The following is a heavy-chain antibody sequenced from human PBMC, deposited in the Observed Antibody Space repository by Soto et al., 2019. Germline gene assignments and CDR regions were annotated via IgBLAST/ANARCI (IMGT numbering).Heavy chain of an antibody. D-gene: IGHD1-26*01. Sequence: ESGGGVVQPGRSLRLSCAASGFTFSSYGMHWVRQAPGKGLEWVAVISYDGSNKYYADSVKGRFTISRDNSKNTLYLQMNSLRAEDTAVYYCAKDSGRELSSSDYWGQGTLVTVSS. CDR2: ISYDGSNK. J-gene: IGHJ4*02. CDR1: GFTFSSYG. CDR3: AKDSGRELSSSDY. V-gene: IGHV3-30*18.